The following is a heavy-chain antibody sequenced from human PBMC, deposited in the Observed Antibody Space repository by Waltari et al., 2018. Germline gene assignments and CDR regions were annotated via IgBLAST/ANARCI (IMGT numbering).Heavy chain of an antibody. J-gene: IGHJ4*02. V-gene: IGHV3-30*18. D-gene: IGHD3-16*01. CDR3: AKDVEGELYYFDN. CDR2: VGFDGRNK. CDR1: GFSFSRVA. Sequence: VQLVESGGGVVKPGRSLSLSCAASGFSFSRVAMHWVRRSPGKGLDWVAVVGFDGRNKFYAESVKGRFTISRDNSKNTLYLQMESLRAEDTAIYYCAKDVEGELYYFDNWGQGTLVTVSS.